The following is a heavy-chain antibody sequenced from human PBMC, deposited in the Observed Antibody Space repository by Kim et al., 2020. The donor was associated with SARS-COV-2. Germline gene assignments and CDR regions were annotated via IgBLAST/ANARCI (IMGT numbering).Heavy chain of an antibody. J-gene: IGHJ3*02. CDR1: GYTFTSYA. CDR3: ARGSWFSLRGAFDI. Sequence: ASVKVSCKASGYTFTSYAMHWVRQAPGQRLEWMGWINAGNGNTEYSQKFQGRVTITRDTSASTAYMELSSLRSEDTAVYYCARGSWFSLRGAFDIWGQGT. V-gene: IGHV1-3*01. D-gene: IGHD3-9*01. CDR2: INAGNGNT.